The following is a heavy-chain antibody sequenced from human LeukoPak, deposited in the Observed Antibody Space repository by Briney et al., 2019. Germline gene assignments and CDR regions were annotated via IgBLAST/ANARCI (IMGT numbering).Heavy chain of an antibody. CDR2: IYYSGST. CDR1: GGSISSSSYY. Sequence: SETMSLTCTVSGGSISSSSYYWGWIRQPPGKGLEWIGSIYYSGSTYYNPSLKSRVTISVDTSKNQFSLKLSSVTAADTAVYYCARDVLADFDYWGQGTLVTVSS. J-gene: IGHJ4*02. V-gene: IGHV4-39*07. CDR3: ARDVLADFDY.